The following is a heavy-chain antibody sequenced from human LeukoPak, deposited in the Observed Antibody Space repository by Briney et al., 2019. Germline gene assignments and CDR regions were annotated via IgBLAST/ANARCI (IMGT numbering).Heavy chain of an antibody. Sequence: PSETLSLTCAVYGGSFSGYYWSWIRQPPGKGLEWIGEINHSGSTNYNPSLKSRVTISVDTSKNQFSLKLSSVTAADTAVYYCARGDVISSYFDYWGQGTLVTVSS. CDR3: ARGDVISSYFDY. J-gene: IGHJ4*02. D-gene: IGHD3-9*01. V-gene: IGHV4-34*01. CDR2: INHSGST. CDR1: GGSFSGYY.